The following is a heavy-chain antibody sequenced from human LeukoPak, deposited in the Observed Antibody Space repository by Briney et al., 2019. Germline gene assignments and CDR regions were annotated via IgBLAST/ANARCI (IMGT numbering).Heavy chain of an antibody. V-gene: IGHV3-11*01. D-gene: IGHD3-9*01. J-gene: IGHJ6*02. CDR2: ITDRGNTI. Sequence: GGSLRLSCAASAFTFSDYNMNWVRHAPGQGLEGVSYITDRGNTIHYADSVKGRFTISRQNAKNSLYLQMNSLRAEATAVYYCARSIGLTGGGVDVWGQGTTVTVSS. CDR3: ARSIGLTGGGVDV. CDR1: AFTFSDYN.